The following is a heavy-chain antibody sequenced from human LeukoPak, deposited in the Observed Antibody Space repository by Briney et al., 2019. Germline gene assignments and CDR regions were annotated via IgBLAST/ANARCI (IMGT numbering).Heavy chain of an antibody. V-gene: IGHV3-53*01. CDR3: ARSLRVRGVPDYMDV. Sequence: GGSLRLSCAASGFTFSNYGMNWVRQAPGKGLEWVSVIYKNAITYHADTVKGRFTISRDNSKNMLYLQMDSLGAEDTAVYYCARSLRVRGVPDYMDVWGKGTTVTISS. CDR1: GFTFSNYG. CDR2: IYKNAIT. J-gene: IGHJ6*03. D-gene: IGHD3-10*01.